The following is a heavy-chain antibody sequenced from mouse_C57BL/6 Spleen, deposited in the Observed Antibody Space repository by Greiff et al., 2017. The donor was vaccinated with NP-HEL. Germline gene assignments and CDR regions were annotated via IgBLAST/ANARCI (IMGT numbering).Heavy chain of an antibody. V-gene: IGHV5-4*01. D-gene: IGHD1-1*01. CDR2: ISDGGSYT. CDR3: ARDRGYGSSYYCDY. Sequence: EVKLVESGGGLVKPGGSLKLSCAASGFTFSSYAMSWVRQTPEKRLEWVATISDGGSYTYYPDNVKGRFTISRDNAKNNLYLQMSHLKSEDTAMYYCARDRGYGSSYYCDYWGQGTTLTVSS. CDR1: GFTFSSYA. J-gene: IGHJ2*01.